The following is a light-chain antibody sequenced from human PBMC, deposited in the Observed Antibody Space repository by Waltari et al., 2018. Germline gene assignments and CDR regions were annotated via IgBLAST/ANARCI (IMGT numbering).Light chain of an antibody. CDR1: HSNFARHL. J-gene: IGLJ2*01. Sequence: QSVLTQPHSISGIPGQGVTISCSGTHSNFARHLVLCYQRFPGMAPQPLIFRNTQRPSGVPDRFSASKAGASASLAISGLRSEDEADYYCAAWDDSLSGRVFGGGTKLTV. CDR3: AAWDDSLSGRV. CDR2: RNT. V-gene: IGLV1-47*01.